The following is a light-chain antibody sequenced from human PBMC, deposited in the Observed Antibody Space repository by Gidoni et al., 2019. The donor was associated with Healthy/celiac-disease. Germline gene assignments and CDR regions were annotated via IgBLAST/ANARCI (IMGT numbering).Light chain of an antibody. V-gene: IGKV4-1*01. CDR2: WAA. Sequence: DIVMTQSPDYLAVSLGEMATINCKSSQSVLYSSNNKNYLACYPQKPGQPPKLLIYWAATRESGVPDRFRCSGSGTDFTLTISSLQAEDVAVYYCQQYYSTPPSFGQGTKLEIK. CDR1: QSVLYSSNNKNY. CDR3: QQYYSTPPS. J-gene: IGKJ2*03.